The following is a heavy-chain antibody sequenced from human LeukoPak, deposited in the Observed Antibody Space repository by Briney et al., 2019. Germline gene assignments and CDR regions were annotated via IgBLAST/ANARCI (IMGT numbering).Heavy chain of an antibody. D-gene: IGHD3-22*01. CDR2: IHRSGST. CDR3: ARRDYYDSTGYYNY. CDR1: GGSIGSENW. J-gene: IGHJ4*02. V-gene: IGHV4-4*02. Sequence: SGTLSLTCAVSGGSIGSENWWSWVRQPPGKGLEWIGEIHRSGSTNYNPSLKSRVTISVDKSKNQFSLKLSSVTAADTAVYYCARRDYYDSTGYYNYWGQGTLVTVSS.